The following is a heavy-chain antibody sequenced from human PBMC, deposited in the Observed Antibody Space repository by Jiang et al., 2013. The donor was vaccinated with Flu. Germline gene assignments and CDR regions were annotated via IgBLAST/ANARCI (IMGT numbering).Heavy chain of an antibody. D-gene: IGHD6-13*01. Sequence: GAEVKKPGASVKVSCKASGYTFSGYYIHWVRQAPGQGLEWMGWINPDSGGTNYAQKFQGRVTMTRDTSISTAYMELSSLRSDDTAVYYCARGRGAYSSSYNFWGQGTLVTVSS. V-gene: IGHV1-2*02. CDR2: INPDSGGT. CDR1: GYTFSGYY. J-gene: IGHJ4*02. CDR3: ARGRGAYSSSYNF.